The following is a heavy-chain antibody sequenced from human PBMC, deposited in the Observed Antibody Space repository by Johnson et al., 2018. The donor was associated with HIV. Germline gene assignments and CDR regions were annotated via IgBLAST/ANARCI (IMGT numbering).Heavy chain of an antibody. J-gene: IGHJ3*02. CDR2: ISYDGSNK. CDR1: GFTFSTYT. Sequence: VQLVESGGGVVQPGKSLRLFCAVSGFTFSTYTMHWVRQAPGRVLEWVAVISYDGSNKYYADSVKGRFTISRDTSRDTLYLQMTSLRPEDTAVYYCARGRKDIAAVDGLDTDGFDTWGQGTMVTVS. V-gene: IGHV3-30*04. D-gene: IGHD6-13*01. CDR3: ARGRKDIAAVDGLDTDGFDT.